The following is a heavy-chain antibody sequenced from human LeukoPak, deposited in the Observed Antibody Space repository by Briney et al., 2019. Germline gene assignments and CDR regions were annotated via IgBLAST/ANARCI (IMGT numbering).Heavy chain of an antibody. CDR3: AKELAVAGTPLYYYYGMDV. CDR2: ISGSGGST. CDR1: GFTFSSYA. J-gene: IGHJ6*02. D-gene: IGHD6-19*01. V-gene: IGHV3-23*01. Sequence: GGSLSLSCAASGFTFSSYAMSWVRQAPGKGLEWVSAISGSGGSTYYADSVKGRFTISRDNSKNTLYLQMNSLRAEDTAVYYCAKELAVAGTPLYYYYGMDVWGQGTTVTVSS.